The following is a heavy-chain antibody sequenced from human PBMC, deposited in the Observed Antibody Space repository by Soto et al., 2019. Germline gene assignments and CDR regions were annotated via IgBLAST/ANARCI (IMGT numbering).Heavy chain of an antibody. D-gene: IGHD5-18*01. CDR3: AHRNTRGYSVDY. CDR1: GFSLSTSQVG. CDR2: GYWNDAK. J-gene: IGHJ4*02. Sequence: SGPTLVNPTQTLTLTCTFSGFSLSTSQVGVGWIRQPPGKALEWLAHGYWNDAKYYSPSLKTRLTITKATSKNQVVLTMTNMDPLDTATYFCAHRNTRGYSVDYLGQGALVTVSS. V-gene: IGHV2-5*01.